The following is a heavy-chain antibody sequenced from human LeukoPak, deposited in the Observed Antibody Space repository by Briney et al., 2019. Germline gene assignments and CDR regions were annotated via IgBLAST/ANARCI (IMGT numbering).Heavy chain of an antibody. J-gene: IGHJ4*02. CDR3: ARDLLGRGGSFDY. Sequence: SETLSLTCTVSGGSISTYYWSWIRQPPGKGLEWIGYIYDNGRTNYNPSLKSRVTMSVDTSKNQFSLKLTSATAADTAVYYCARDLLGRGGSFDYWGQGTLVTVSS. CDR2: IYDNGRT. CDR1: GGSISTYY. V-gene: IGHV4-59*01. D-gene: IGHD3-10*01.